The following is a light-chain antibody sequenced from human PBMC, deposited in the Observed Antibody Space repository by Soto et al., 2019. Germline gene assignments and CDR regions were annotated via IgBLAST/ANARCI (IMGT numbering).Light chain of an antibody. CDR2: SDD. V-gene: IGLV1-44*01. CDR3: AAWDDSLNGVYV. CDR1: RSNIGSNN. J-gene: IGLJ1*01. Sequence: QPVLTQPPSASGTPGQRVTISCSGSRSNIGSNNVYWYQQLPGTAPKLLIYSDDKRPSGVPDRFSGSKSGTSASLAISGLQSEDEADYYCAAWDDSLNGVYVFGPGTKVTVL.